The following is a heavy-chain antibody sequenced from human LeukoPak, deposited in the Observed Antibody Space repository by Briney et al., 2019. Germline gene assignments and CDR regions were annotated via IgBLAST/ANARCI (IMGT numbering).Heavy chain of an antibody. J-gene: IGHJ4*02. CDR2: IRNDGSNK. V-gene: IGHV3-30*02. CDR3: AKGVKHIVVLTAQHYFDY. D-gene: IGHD2-21*02. Sequence: GGSLRLSCAASGFTFSSYGMHWVRQAPGKGLEWVAFIRNDGSNKNYADSMKGRFTISRDNSKNTLYLQMNSLRAEETAVYYCAKGVKHIVVLTAQHYFDYWGQGTLVTVSS. CDR1: GFTFSSYG.